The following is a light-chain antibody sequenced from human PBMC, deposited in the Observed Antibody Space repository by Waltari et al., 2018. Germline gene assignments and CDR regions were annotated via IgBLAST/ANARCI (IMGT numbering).Light chain of an antibody. CDR3: QSYDSSLSGSV. V-gene: IGLV1-40*01. CDR1: SSNTAEGHT. CDR2: GNS. J-gene: IGLJ1*01. Sequence: QSVLTPPPSVSGAPGQRLTIPCTGRSSNTAEGHTVHWYQQLPGTAPNLLIYGNSNRPSGVPDRFSGSKSGTSASLAITGLQAEDEADYYCQSYDSSLSGSVFGTGTKVTVL.